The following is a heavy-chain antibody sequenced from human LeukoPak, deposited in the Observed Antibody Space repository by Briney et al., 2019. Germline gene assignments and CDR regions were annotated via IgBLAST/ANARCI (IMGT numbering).Heavy chain of an antibody. CDR3: ARRDASGYFSDY. CDR1: GFSFSTYA. Sequence: GGSLRLSCAASGFSFSTYAMSWVRQAPGKGLEYVAAISSNGGNTYYANSVKGRFTISRDNPKNTLYLQIGSLRVEDMAAYYCARRDASGYFSDYWGQGPLVTVSS. J-gene: IGHJ4*02. V-gene: IGHV3-64*01. D-gene: IGHD5-12*01. CDR2: ISSNGGNT.